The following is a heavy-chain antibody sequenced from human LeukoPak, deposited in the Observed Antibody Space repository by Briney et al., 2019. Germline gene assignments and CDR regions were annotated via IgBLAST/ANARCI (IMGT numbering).Heavy chain of an antibody. V-gene: IGHV3-23*01. CDR1: GFAFSSYA. CDR2: ISGSGGST. D-gene: IGHD2-2*01. Sequence: TGGSLRLSCAASGFAFSSYAMSWVRQAPGKGLEWVSAISGSGGSTYYADSVKGRFTISRDNSKNTLYLQMNSLRAEDTAVYYCAKGLRVRATVVLYYYYMDVWGKGTTVTVSS. CDR3: AKGLRVRATVVLYYYYMDV. J-gene: IGHJ6*03.